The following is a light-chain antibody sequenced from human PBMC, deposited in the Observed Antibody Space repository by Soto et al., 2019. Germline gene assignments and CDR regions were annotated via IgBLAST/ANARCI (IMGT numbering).Light chain of an antibody. CDR1: QSVSSY. CDR2: DAS. CDR3: QQRSNWPPIT. Sequence: ERVMTQSPATLSLSPGERATLSCRASQSVSSYLAWYQKKPGQAPRLLIYDASNRATGIPARFSGSGSGTDLTLTISSLEPEDFAVYYCQQRSNWPPITFGQGTRLEIK. V-gene: IGKV3-11*01. J-gene: IGKJ5*01.